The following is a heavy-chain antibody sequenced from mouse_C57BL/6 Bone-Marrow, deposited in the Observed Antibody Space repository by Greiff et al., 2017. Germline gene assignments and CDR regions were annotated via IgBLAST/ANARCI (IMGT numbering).Heavy chain of an antibody. V-gene: IGHV1-80*01. J-gene: IGHJ1*03. D-gene: IGHD1-1*01. CDR1: GYAFSSYW. CDR2: IYPGDGDT. CDR3: ARGGGSSYGWYFDV. Sequence: VKVVESGAELVKPGASVKISCKASGYAFSSYWMNWVKQRPGKGLEWIGQIYPGDGDTNYNGKFKGKATLTADKSSSTAYMQLSSLTSEDSAVYFCARGGGSSYGWYFDVWGTGTTVTVSS.